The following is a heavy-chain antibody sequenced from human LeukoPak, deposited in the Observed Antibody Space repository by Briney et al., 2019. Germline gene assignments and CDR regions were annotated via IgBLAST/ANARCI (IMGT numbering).Heavy chain of an antibody. CDR3: ARLSVVAAKHPVVSDYYYYMDV. D-gene: IGHD2-15*01. Sequence: ASVKVSCRASGYTFTCYYMHWVRQAPGQGLEWMGWINPNSGGTNYAQKFQGRVTMTRDTSISTAYMELSRLRSDDTAVYYCARLSVVAAKHPVVSDYYYYMDVWGKGTTVTISS. J-gene: IGHJ6*03. CDR1: GYTFTCYY. CDR2: INPNSGGT. V-gene: IGHV1-2*02.